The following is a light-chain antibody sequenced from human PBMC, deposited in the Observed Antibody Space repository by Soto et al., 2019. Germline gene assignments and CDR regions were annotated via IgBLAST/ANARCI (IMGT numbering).Light chain of an antibody. J-gene: IGKJ1*01. CDR1: QTIDRW. Sequence: DIQLTQSPSTLSASIEDRVVITCRDSQTIDRWLAWYQQRPGLAPRLLIYDASTLESGVPSRFSGSGSETEFTLTISSLKPDDFATYHCQQYEGNPTFGQGTTVEVK. CDR3: QQYEGNPT. CDR2: DAS. V-gene: IGKV1-5*01.